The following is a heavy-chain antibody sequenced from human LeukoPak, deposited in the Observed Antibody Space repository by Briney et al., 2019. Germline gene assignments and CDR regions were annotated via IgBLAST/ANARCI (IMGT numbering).Heavy chain of an antibody. J-gene: IGHJ6*03. CDR3: ARDYDIPDYYYYYYMDV. D-gene: IGHD3-9*01. CDR1: GYTFTSYG. Sequence: GASVKVSCKASGYTFTSYGISRGHQAPGQGLEWMGWISAYNGNTNYAQKLQGRVTMTTDTSTSTAYMELRSLRSDDTAVYYRARDYDIPDYYYYYYMDVWGKGTTVTVSS. CDR2: ISAYNGNT. V-gene: IGHV1-18*01.